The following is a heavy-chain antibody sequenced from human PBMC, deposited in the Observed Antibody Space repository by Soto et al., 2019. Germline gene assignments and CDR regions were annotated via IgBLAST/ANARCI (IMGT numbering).Heavy chain of an antibody. D-gene: IGHD3-22*01. Sequence: EVLLVESGGGVIQPGGSLRLSCAASGFAVSSNHMSWVRQAPGKGLEWVSVIYSGGTTYYADSVKGRFTISRDNSKNTLYLQMNSLRAEDTAVYYCARGKYYDSSGPGAYWGQGTLVTVSS. CDR1: GFAVSSNH. J-gene: IGHJ4*02. V-gene: IGHV3-53*01. CDR2: IYSGGTT. CDR3: ARGKYYDSSGPGAY.